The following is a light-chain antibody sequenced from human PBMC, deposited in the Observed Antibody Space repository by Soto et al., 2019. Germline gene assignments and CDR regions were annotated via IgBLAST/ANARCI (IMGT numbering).Light chain of an antibody. CDR2: WAS. CDR3: QHYYSIPWT. Sequence: DIVMTQSPDSLAVSLGERATFNCKSSQSVFSNSNNKNCIAWYQQKSGQPPKLLIYWASSRESGVPDRFSGGGSGTDFTLTISSLQAEDVATYYCQHYYSIPWTFGQGTRVEIK. J-gene: IGKJ1*01. V-gene: IGKV4-1*01. CDR1: QSVFSNSNNKNC.